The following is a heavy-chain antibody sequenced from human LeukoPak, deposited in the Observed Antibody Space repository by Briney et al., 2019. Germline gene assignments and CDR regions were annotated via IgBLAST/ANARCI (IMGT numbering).Heavy chain of an antibody. CDR3: VREFVTGCNSVTCPSFWFDP. V-gene: IGHV4-38-2*02. J-gene: IGHJ5*02. CDR2: FYHNGQI. CDR1: GYSMSGGYY. D-gene: IGHD2/OR15-2a*01. Sequence: SETLSLTCIVSGYSMSGGYYWGWIRQSPGKGLEWIGSFYHNGQINYNPSLKSRVTISEDTSKNQFSLKMTSVTAADTAMYFCVREFVTGCNSVTCPSFWFDPWGHGIQVTVSA.